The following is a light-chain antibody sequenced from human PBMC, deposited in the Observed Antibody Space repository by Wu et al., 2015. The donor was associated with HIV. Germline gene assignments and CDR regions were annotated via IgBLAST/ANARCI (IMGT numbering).Light chain of an antibody. CDR3: QQYGSSPLT. CDR2: DTS. V-gene: IGKV3-20*01. J-gene: IGKJ4*01. CDR1: QGINSAY. Sequence: LTQSPGALSLSPGDRATLSCRASQGINSAYFAWYQQKPGQAPRLLIYDTSIRATGVSDRFSGSGSGTDFTLTISRLEPEDFAVYHCQQYGSSPLTFGGGTKGGDQT.